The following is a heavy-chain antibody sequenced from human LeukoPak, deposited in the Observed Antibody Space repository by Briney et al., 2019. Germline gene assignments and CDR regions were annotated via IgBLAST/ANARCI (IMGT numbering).Heavy chain of an antibody. V-gene: IGHV1-69*04. J-gene: IGHJ4*02. CDR2: IIPILGIA. D-gene: IGHD4-17*01. CDR1: GGTFSSYA. CDR3: ARQNDYGKTFDY. Sequence: GSSVKVSCKASGGTFSSYAISWVRQAPGQGLEWMGRIIPILGIANYAQKFQGRVTITADKSTSTAYMELSSLRSEDTAVYYCARQNDYGKTFDYWGQGTLVTVSS.